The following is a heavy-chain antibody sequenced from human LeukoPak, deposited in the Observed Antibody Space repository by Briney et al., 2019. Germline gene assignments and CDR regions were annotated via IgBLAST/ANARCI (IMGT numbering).Heavy chain of an antibody. J-gene: IGHJ4*02. CDR2: IHHSGG. CDR1: GYSISSGYY. D-gene: IGHD2-2*01. CDR3: ARVGGCSSTTCYAFDY. Sequence: SETLSLNCAVSGYSISSGYYGGWIRQTPGKGLDWIGSIHHSGGSYIPSLQGRVTMSIDTSKNQFSLRLSSVTAADMAIYYCARVGGCSSTTCYAFDYWGQGTLATVSS. V-gene: IGHV4-38-2*01.